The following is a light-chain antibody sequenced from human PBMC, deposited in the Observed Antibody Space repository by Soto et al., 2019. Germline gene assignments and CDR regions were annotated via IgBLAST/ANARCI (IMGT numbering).Light chain of an antibody. CDR3: GTWDSSLSAVV. V-gene: IGLV1-51*01. CDR2: DNN. CDR1: SSNIGNNY. Sequence: QSVLTQPPSVSAAPGQKVTISCSGSSSNIGNNYVSWYQQLPGTAPKLIIYDNNKRPSGIPDRFSGSKSGTSATLGITGLQTGDEADYYCGTWDSSLSAVVFGGGTKVTGL. J-gene: IGLJ2*01.